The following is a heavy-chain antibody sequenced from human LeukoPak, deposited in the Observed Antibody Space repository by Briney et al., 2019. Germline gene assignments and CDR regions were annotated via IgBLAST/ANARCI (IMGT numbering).Heavy chain of an antibody. CDR3: ARKSASGNYPLDY. D-gene: IGHD3-10*01. J-gene: IGHJ4*02. V-gene: IGHV3-23*01. Sequence: GGSLRLSCAASGFNFGSYSMTWVRQAPGKGLEGGSVISAASATTFYADSVKGRFTISRDNAKNTVFLQMSSLRAEDTALYYCARKSASGNYPLDYWGQGTLVTVSS. CDR1: GFNFGSYS. CDR2: ISAASATT.